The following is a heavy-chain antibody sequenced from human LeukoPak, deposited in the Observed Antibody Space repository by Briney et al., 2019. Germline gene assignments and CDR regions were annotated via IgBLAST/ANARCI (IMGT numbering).Heavy chain of an antibody. CDR3: AKDLDVNVYYGMDV. CDR1: VFTFSSYG. Sequence: GGSLRLSCAASVFTFSSYGMHWVRQAPGKGLEWVAVISYDGSNKYYADSVKGRFTISRDNSKNTLYLQMNSLRAEDTAVYYCAKDLDVNVYYGMDVWGQGTTVTVSS. CDR2: ISYDGSNK. J-gene: IGHJ6*02. V-gene: IGHV3-30*18.